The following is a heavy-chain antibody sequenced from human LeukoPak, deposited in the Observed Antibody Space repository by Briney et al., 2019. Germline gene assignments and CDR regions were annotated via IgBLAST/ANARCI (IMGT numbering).Heavy chain of an antibody. CDR1: GFTFSSYA. D-gene: IGHD6-19*01. Sequence: GGSLRLSCAASGFTFSSYAMSWVRQAPGKGLEWVSAISGSGGSTYYADSVKGRFTISRDNSKNTLYLQMDSLRAEDTAVYYCAKAGSSGYYYFDYWGQGTLVTVSS. CDR3: AKAGSSGYYYFDY. V-gene: IGHV3-23*01. J-gene: IGHJ4*02. CDR2: ISGSGGST.